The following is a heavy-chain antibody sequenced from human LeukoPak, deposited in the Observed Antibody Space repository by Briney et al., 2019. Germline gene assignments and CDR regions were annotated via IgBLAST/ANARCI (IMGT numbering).Heavy chain of an antibody. J-gene: IGHJ4*02. D-gene: IGHD5-12*01. CDR3: ARLGGYGSYYFDY. CDR1: GFTFSSYW. CDR2: IKQDGSEK. Sequence: PGGSLRLSCAASGFTFSSYWMSWVRQAPGKGLEWVANIKQDGSEKYYVDSVKGRFTISRDNAKNSLYLQMNSLRAEDTAVYYCARLGGYGSYYFDYWGQGTLVTVFS. V-gene: IGHV3-7*01.